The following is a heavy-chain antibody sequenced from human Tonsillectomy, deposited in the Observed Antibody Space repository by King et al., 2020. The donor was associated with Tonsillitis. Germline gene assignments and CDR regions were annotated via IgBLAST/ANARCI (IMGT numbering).Heavy chain of an antibody. CDR3: AKEMRTYYYYYYMDV. Sequence: VQLVESGGGLVQPGGSLRLSCAASGFTFSYYAMSWVRQAPGKGLEWVSAITSDGVGASTFYADSVQGRFTISRDNSKNTLNLQMVSLRAEDTAVYYCAKEMRTYYYYYYMDVWGKGTTVTVSS. CDR2: ITSDGVGAST. J-gene: IGHJ6*03. CDR1: GFTFSYYA. V-gene: IGHV3-23*04.